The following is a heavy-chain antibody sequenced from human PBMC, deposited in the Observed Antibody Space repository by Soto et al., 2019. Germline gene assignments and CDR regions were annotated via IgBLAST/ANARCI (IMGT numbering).Heavy chain of an antibody. CDR2: ISYEGSNK. CDR1: GFTFSSYA. CDR3: AKDVLRFLHCLAFYGMDV. D-gene: IGHD3-3*01. V-gene: IGHV3-30*04. J-gene: IGHJ6*02. Sequence: GGSLRLSCAASGFTFSSYAMHWVRQAPGKGLEWVAVISYEGSNKYYADSVKGRFTISIDNSKTTLYLQMNSLRAEDTAVYYCAKDVLRFLHCLAFYGMDVWGQGTTVTVSS.